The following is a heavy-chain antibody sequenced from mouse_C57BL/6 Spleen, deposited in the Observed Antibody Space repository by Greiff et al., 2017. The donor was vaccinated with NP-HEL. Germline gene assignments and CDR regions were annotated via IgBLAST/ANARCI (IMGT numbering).Heavy chain of an antibody. CDR1: GFTFSSYA. D-gene: IGHD1-1*01. Sequence: EVMLMESGEGLVKPGGSLKLSCAASGFTFSSYAMSWVRQTPEKRLEWVAYISSGGDYIYYADTVKGRFTISRDNARNTLYLQMSSLTSEDTAMYYCTRERSITTVVAPYYAMDYWGQGTSVTVSS. CDR2: ISSGGDYI. CDR3: TRERSITTVVAPYYAMDY. V-gene: IGHV5-9-1*02. J-gene: IGHJ4*01.